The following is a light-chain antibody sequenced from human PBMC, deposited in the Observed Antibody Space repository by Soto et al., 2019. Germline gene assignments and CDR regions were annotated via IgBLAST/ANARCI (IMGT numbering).Light chain of an antibody. CDR3: QQLKIYPLS. CDR2: ATS. J-gene: IGKJ4*01. CDR1: QAINND. V-gene: IGKV1-9*01. Sequence: DIQLTQSPSFLSASVGDRVAITCRASQAINNDLAWLQQKPGKAPKLLIFATSTLHSGVPSRFSGSGSGTEFTLTISSLQPEDVGSYFCQQLKIYPLSFGGGTKVEIK.